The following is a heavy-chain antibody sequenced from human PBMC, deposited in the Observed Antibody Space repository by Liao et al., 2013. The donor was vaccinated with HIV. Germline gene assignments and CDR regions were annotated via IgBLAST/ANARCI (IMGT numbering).Heavy chain of an antibody. CDR1: GASISSSSYY. D-gene: IGHD4/OR15-4a*01. V-gene: IGHV4-39*07. Sequence: QVQLQEPGPGLVKPSETLSLTCTVSGASISSSSYYWGWIRQPPGKGLEWIGSIYYSGRTYYNPSLKSRVTISVDTSKNQFSLKLSSVTAADTAVYYCARDREIGTAANPLDYWGQGTLVTVSS. CDR3: ARDREIGTAANPLDY. CDR2: IYYSGRT. J-gene: IGHJ4*02.